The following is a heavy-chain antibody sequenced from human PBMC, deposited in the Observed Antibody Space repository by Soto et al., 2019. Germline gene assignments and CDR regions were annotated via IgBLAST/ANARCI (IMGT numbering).Heavy chain of an antibody. CDR1: GGSFSGYY. D-gene: IGHD3-9*01. V-gene: IGHV4-34*01. CDR3: AREARLRYFDWLH. Sequence: PSETLSLTCAVYGGSFSGYYWSWIRQPPGKGLEWIGEINHSGSINYNPSLKSRVTISVDTSKKQVSLKLSSVTAADTAVYYCAREARLRYFDWLHWGQGTLVTVSS. CDR2: INHSGSI. J-gene: IGHJ4*02.